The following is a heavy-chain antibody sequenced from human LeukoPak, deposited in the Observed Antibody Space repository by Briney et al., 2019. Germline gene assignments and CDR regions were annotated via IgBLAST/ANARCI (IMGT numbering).Heavy chain of an antibody. Sequence: SETLSLTCTVSGGSIRSYYWSWIRQPPGRGLEWIGHIHYSGSTNYNPSLKSRVTISIDTSKNQFSLKLSSVTAADTAVYYCASAVVYTSYYGMDVWGQGTTVTVSS. J-gene: IGHJ6*02. CDR2: IHYSGST. CDR1: GGSIRSYY. V-gene: IGHV4-59*01. CDR3: ASAVVYTSYYGMDV. D-gene: IGHD6-13*01.